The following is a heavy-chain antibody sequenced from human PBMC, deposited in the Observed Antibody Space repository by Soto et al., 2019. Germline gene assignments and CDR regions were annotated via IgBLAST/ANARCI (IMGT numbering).Heavy chain of an antibody. V-gene: IGHV3-21*01. CDR3: AREGRAGEQLGDYYYYGMDV. Sequence: EVQLVESGGGLVKPGGSLRLSCAASGFTFSSYSMNWVRQAPGKGLEWVSSISSSSSYIYYADSVKGRFTISRDNAKNSLYLQMNSLRAEDTAVYYCAREGRAGEQLGDYYYYGMDVWGPGTTVNVSS. D-gene: IGHD6-6*01. CDR1: GFTFSSYS. CDR2: ISSSSSYI. J-gene: IGHJ6*02.